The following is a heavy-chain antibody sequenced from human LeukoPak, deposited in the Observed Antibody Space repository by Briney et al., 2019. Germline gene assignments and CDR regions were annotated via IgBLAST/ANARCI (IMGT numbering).Heavy chain of an antibody. CDR1: GFTFSDYY. D-gene: IGHD5-24*01. CDR2: ISSSGSTI. CDR3: ARDNVEMATIRRYYYYMDV. Sequence: GGTLRLSCAASGFTFSDYYMSWIRQAPGKGLEWVSYISSSGSTIYYADSVKGRFTISRDNAKNSLYLQMNSLRAEDTAVYYCARDNVEMATIRRYYYYMDVWGKGTTVTISS. J-gene: IGHJ6*03. V-gene: IGHV3-11*04.